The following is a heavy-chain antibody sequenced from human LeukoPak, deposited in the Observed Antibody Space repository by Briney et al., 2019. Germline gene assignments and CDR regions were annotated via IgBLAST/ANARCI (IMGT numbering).Heavy chain of an antibody. CDR2: IKQYGSEK. D-gene: IGHD3-3*01. J-gene: IGHJ3*02. CDR1: GFTFSSYW. V-gene: IGHV3-7*01. Sequence: PGGSLRLSCAASGFTFSSYWMSWVRQAPGKGREWVANIKQYGSEKYYVDSVKGRFTISRDNAKNSLYLQMNSLRAEDTAVYYCARLDEYYDFWSGYYAHVESNAFAIWGQGTMVTVSS. CDR3: ARLDEYYDFWSGYYAHVESNAFAI.